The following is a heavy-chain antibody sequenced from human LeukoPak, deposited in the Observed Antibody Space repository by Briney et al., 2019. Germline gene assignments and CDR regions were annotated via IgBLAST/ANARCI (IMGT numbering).Heavy chain of an antibody. CDR2: ININTGNP. D-gene: IGHD3-22*01. CDR3: ARGSYYYDSSGHNWFDP. J-gene: IGHJ5*02. V-gene: IGHV7-4-1*02. CDR1: GYTFTSYA. Sequence: ASVKVSCKASGYTFTSYAMNWVRQAPGQGLEWVGWININTGNPTYAQGFTGRFVFSLDTSVSTAYLQIISLKAEDTAVYYCARGSYYYDSSGHNWFDPWGQGTLVTVSS.